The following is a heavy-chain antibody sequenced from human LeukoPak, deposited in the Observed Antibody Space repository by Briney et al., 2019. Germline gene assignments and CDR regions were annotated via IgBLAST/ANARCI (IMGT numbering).Heavy chain of an antibody. Sequence: PGGSLRLSCAASGFTFSSYSMNWVRQAPGKGLEWVSYISSSSSTIYYADSVKGRFTISRDNAKNSLYLQMNSLRDEDTAVYYCARDGHDYYGSGSYYLHFDYWGQGAMPTLSS. J-gene: IGHJ4*02. CDR2: ISSSSSTI. D-gene: IGHD3-10*01. CDR1: GFTFSSYS. V-gene: IGHV3-48*02. CDR3: ARDGHDYYGSGSYYLHFDY.